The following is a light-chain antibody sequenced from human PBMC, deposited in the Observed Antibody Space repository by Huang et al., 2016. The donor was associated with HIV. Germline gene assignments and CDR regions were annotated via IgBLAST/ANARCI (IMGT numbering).Light chain of an antibody. Sequence: EIVLTQSPATLSLSPGERATLSCRASQSVSSYLAWYHQKPGQAPRRLIYDASNRATGIPARFSGSGAGTDFTLTISSLEPEDFAVYYCQQRSNWPPTFGQGTKVEIK. CDR2: DAS. V-gene: IGKV3-11*01. CDR3: QQRSNWPPT. CDR1: QSVSSY. J-gene: IGKJ1*01.